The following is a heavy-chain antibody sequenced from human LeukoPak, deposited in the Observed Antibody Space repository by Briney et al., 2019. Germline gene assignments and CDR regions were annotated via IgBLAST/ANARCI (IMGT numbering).Heavy chain of an antibody. J-gene: IGHJ4*02. D-gene: IGHD3-10*01. CDR2: ISWNSGSI. V-gene: IGHV3-9*01. CDR1: GSTFDDYA. CDR3: AKDYVLLWFGELSPHSYFDY. Sequence: PGGSLRLSCAASGSTFDDYAMHWVRQAPGKGLEWVSGISWNSGSIGYADSVKGRFTISRDNSKNTLYLQMNSLRAEDTAVYYCAKDYVLLWFGELSPHSYFDYWGQGTLVTVSS.